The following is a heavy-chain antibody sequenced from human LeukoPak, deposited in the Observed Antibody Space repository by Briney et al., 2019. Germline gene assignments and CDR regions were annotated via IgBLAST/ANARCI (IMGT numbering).Heavy chain of an antibody. CDR1: GYTFTSYG. CDR2: ISAYNGNT. V-gene: IGHV1-18*01. Sequence: ASVKVSCKASGYTFTSYGISWVRQAPGQGLEWMGWISAYNGNTSYAQKFQGRVTMTRDTSTSTVYMELSSLRSEDTAVYYCARAFPDFWSGYYNDWGQGTLVTVSS. CDR3: ARAFPDFWSGYYND. J-gene: IGHJ4*02. D-gene: IGHD3-3*01.